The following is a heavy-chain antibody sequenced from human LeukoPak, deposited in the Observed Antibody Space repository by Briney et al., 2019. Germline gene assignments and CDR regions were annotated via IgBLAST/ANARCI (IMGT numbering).Heavy chain of an antibody. CDR1: GFTFSSYA. CDR2: ISYDGSNK. J-gene: IGHJ4*02. CDR3: ARATVTSLVFFDY. V-gene: IGHV3-30-3*01. D-gene: IGHD4-17*01. Sequence: GRSLRLSFAASGFTFSSYAMHWVRQAPGKGLEWVAVISYDGSNKYYADSVKGRFTISRDNSKNTLYLQMNSLRAEDTAVYYCARATVTSLVFFDYWGQGTLVTVSS.